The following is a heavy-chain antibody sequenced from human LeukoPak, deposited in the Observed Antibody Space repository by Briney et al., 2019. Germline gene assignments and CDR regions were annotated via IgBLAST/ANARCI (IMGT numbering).Heavy chain of an antibody. Sequence: EASVKVSCKASGYTFTSYGISWVRQAPGQGLEWMGWISAYNGNTNYAQKLQGRVTMTTDTSTSTAYMELSSLRSEDTAVYYCARLAYYYDSSGYPKYNWFDPWGQGTLVTVSS. J-gene: IGHJ5*02. CDR1: GYTFTSYG. D-gene: IGHD3-22*01. CDR3: ARLAYYYDSSGYPKYNWFDP. V-gene: IGHV1-18*01. CDR2: ISAYNGNT.